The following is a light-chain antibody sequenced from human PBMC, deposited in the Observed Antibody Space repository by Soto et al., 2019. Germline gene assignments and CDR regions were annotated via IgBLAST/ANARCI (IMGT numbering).Light chain of an antibody. J-gene: IGKJ1*01. CDR3: QHYSSSPTT. Sequence: DVQMTQSPSTLSASVGDRVTITCRASQTLSVWLAWYQQKPGKAPNLLIYDVSTLGSGVPSRFSGSGSGTDFTLTIRRLEPEDFAVYYCQHYSSSPTTFGQGTKVDIK. CDR1: QTLSVW. CDR2: DVS. V-gene: IGKV1-5*01.